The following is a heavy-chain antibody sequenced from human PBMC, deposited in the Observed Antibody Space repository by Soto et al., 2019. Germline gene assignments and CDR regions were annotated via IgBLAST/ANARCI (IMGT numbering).Heavy chain of an antibody. V-gene: IGHV3-30-3*01. Sequence: GGSLRLSCAASGFTFSRYAMNWVRQAPGKGLEWVAVISYDGSNKYYAESVKGRFTISRDNAKNSLYLQMNSLRAEDTAVYYCARDAYDSSGYYIYLDYRGQGTLV. CDR1: GFTFSRYA. CDR3: ARDAYDSSGYYIYLDY. CDR2: ISYDGSNK. D-gene: IGHD3-22*01. J-gene: IGHJ4*02.